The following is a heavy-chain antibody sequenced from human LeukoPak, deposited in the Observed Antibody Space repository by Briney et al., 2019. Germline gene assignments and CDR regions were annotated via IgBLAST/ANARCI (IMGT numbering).Heavy chain of an antibody. D-gene: IGHD2-2*01. V-gene: IGHV4-4*02. CDR2: IYHSGST. J-gene: IGHJ3*02. Sequence: SETLSHTCAVSGGSISSSNWWSWVRQPPGKGLEWIGEIYHSGSTNYNPSLKSRVTISVDKSKNQFSLKLSSVTAADTAVYYCARESRYCSSTSCYADAFDIWGQGTMVTVSS. CDR3: ARESRYCSSTSCYADAFDI. CDR1: GGSISSSNW.